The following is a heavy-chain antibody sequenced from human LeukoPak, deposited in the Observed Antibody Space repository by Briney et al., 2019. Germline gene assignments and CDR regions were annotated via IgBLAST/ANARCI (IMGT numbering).Heavy chain of an antibody. V-gene: IGHV3-33*01. CDR2: IRYDGSNK. Sequence: GGSLRLSCAASGFTFSSYGMHWVRQAPGKGLEWVAVIRYDGSNKYYADSVKGRFTISRDNSKNTLYLQMNSLRAEDTAVYYCAREGARGQQLVNDYWGQGTLVSVSS. CDR3: AREGARGQQLVNDY. J-gene: IGHJ4*02. D-gene: IGHD6-13*01. CDR1: GFTFSSYG.